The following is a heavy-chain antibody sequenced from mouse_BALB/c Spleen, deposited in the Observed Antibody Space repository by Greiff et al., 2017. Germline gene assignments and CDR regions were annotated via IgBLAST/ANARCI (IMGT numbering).Heavy chain of an antibody. CDR2: IYPGGGYT. J-gene: IGHJ2*01. Sequence: QVQLMESGAELVRPGTSVKISCKASGYTFTNYWLGWVKQRPGHGLEWIGDIYPGGGYTNYNEKFKGKATLTADTSSSTAYMQLSSLTSKDSAVYFCERPQYYGSMGSDYFDYWGQGTTLTVSS. CDR1: GYTFTNYW. D-gene: IGHD1-1*01. CDR3: ERPQYYGSMGSDYFDY. V-gene: IGHV1-63*02.